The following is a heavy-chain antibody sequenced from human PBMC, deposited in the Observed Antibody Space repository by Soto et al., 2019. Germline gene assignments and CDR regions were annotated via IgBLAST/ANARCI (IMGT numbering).Heavy chain of an antibody. V-gene: IGHV4-59*01. Sequence: WETLSLTCTVSGGSISSYYWSWSRQPPGKGLEWIGYIYYSGSTNYNPSLKSRVTISVDTSKNQFSLKLSSVTAADTAVYYCGRHIPNSSSWPIDYWGQGNLVTV. D-gene: IGHD6-13*01. CDR3: GRHIPNSSSWPIDY. CDR1: GGSISSYY. J-gene: IGHJ4*02. CDR2: IYYSGST.